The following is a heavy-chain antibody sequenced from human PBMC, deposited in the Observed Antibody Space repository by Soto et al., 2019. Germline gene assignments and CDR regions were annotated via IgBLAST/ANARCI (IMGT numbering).Heavy chain of an antibody. V-gene: IGHV1-69*13. CDR1: GGTFSSYA. D-gene: IGHD2-15*01. Sequence: GASVKVSCKASGGTFSSYAISWVRQAPGQGLEWMGGIIPIFGTANYAQKFQGRVTITADESTSTAYMELSSLRSEDTAVYYCTRSFPDGCSGGSCYQDYWGQGTLVTVSS. J-gene: IGHJ4*02. CDR2: IIPIFGTA. CDR3: TRSFPDGCSGGSCYQDY.